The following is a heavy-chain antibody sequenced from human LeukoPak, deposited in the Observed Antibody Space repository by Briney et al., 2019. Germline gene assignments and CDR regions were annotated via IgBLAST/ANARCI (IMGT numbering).Heavy chain of an antibody. CDR2: ISYDGSNK. D-gene: IGHD2-2*01. CDR3: ARDVVPAAMGGRYYYYYGMDV. CDR1: GFTFSIYA. J-gene: IGHJ6*02. Sequence: GGSLRLSCAASGFTFSIYAMHWVRQAPGKGLEWVAVISYDGSNKYYADFVKGRFTISRDNSKNTLYLQMNSLRAEDTAVYYCARDVVPAAMGGRYYYYYGMDVWGQGTTVTVSS. V-gene: IGHV3-30-3*01.